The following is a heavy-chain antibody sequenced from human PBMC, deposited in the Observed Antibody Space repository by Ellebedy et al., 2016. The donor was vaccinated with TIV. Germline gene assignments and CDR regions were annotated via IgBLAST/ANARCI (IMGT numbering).Heavy chain of an antibody. CDR2: MNPNSGGT. CDR1: GYTFTSYD. Sequence: AASVKVSCKASGYTFTSYDINWMRQATGQGLEWMAWMNPNSGGTSYAQKFQGWVTMTKDTSISTAYMELTRLTSDDTAVYYCARGFARGYIYGYGDYWGQGTLVTVSS. D-gene: IGHD5-18*01. CDR3: ARGFARGYIYGYGDY. J-gene: IGHJ4*02. V-gene: IGHV1-2*04.